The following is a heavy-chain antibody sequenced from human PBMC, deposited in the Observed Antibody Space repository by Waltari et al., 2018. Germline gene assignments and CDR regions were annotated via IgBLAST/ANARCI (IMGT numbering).Heavy chain of an antibody. CDR1: GASITTGSHY. V-gene: IGHV4-31*03. CDR2: VFYSVDT. J-gene: IGHJ2*01. D-gene: IGHD2-15*01. CDR3: ATMRMVAHNWYFDR. Sequence: QVQLQESGPGLVRPSETLALSCSVSGASITTGSHYWTWIRQLPGRGLQWIGYVFYSVDTFFNPSLRRWLSTPLSTSKAVFFLELTSMSVADTAVYFCATMRMVAHNWYFDRWGRGTLVTVSS.